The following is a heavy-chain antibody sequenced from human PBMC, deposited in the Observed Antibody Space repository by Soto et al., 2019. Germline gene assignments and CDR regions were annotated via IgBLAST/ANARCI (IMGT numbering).Heavy chain of an antibody. D-gene: IGHD2-15*01. CDR1: GFTFSSYA. J-gene: IGHJ4*02. V-gene: IGHV3-23*01. CDR2: ISGSGGST. Sequence: GGSLRLSCAASGFTFSSYAMSWVRQAPGKGLEWVSAISGSGGSTYYADSVKGRFTISRDNSKNTLYLQMNSLRAEDTAVYYCAKVPDIVVVVAANDYWGQGTLVTVSS. CDR3: AKVPDIVVVVAANDY.